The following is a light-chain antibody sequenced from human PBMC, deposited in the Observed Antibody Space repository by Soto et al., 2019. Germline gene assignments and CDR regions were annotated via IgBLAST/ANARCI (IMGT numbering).Light chain of an antibody. Sequence: DIQMTQSPSTLSASVGDRVTITCRASQSISSWLAWYKQKPGKAPKLLIYDASSLESGVPSRFSGSGSGTEFTLTISSLQPDDFETYYCQQYNSYSPTFGQGTKVDIK. CDR3: QQYNSYSPT. V-gene: IGKV1-5*01. CDR2: DAS. J-gene: IGKJ1*01. CDR1: QSISSW.